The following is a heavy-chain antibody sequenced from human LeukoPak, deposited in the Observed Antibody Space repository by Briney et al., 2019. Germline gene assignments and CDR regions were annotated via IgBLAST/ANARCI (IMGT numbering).Heavy chain of an antibody. CDR3: ARQSSRDGYKNPRYFDL. V-gene: IGHV4-59*08. J-gene: IGHJ2*01. CDR2: IYYSGRT. CDR1: GGPISSYH. D-gene: IGHD5-24*01. Sequence: SETLSPTCTGSGGPISSYHWSWIRQPPGKGLEWIGYIYYSGRTKYYPSLKSRVTISVDTSKNQFSLKLSSVTAADTAVYYCARQSSRDGYKNPRYFDLWGRGTLVTVSS.